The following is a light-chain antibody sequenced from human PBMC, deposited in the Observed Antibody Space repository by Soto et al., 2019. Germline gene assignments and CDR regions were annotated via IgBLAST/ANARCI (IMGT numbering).Light chain of an antibody. V-gene: IGKV3-11*01. CDR1: QSVSSY. CDR3: KQRSNWHRT. CDR2: DAS. Sequence: EIVLTQSPATLSLSPGERVTLSCSASQSVSSYLAWYQQKPGQAARLLIYDASNSATGIPARFSVSGSGTDFTHTISYLEPEEFVDYYCKQRSNWHRTLGGGNKVENK. J-gene: IGKJ4*01.